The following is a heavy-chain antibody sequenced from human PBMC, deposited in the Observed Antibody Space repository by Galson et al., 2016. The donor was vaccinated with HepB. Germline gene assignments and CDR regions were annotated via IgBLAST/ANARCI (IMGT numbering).Heavy chain of an antibody. CDR2: IFSNDEK. D-gene: IGHD5-24*01. Sequence: PALVTPTQALTLTCSVSGFSLSNARMGVSWIRQPPGKALEWLAHIFSNDEKSYCTSLKSRLTISKDTSKSQVVLTMTYMDPVDTATYYCARSLGDGYNYLADYWGQGTLVTVSS. V-gene: IGHV2-26*01. CDR1: GFSLSNARMG. J-gene: IGHJ4*02. CDR3: ARSLGDGYNYLADY.